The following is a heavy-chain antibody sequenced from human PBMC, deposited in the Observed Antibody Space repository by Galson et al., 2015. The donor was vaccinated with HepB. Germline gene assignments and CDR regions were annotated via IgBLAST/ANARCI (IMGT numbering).Heavy chain of an antibody. CDR3: ARVSGRYQLLMGIDY. CDR1: GFTFNTYS. J-gene: IGHJ4*02. CDR2: ISHSSSYK. D-gene: IGHD2-2*01. V-gene: IGHV3-21*01. Sequence: SLRLSCAASGFTFNTYSMNWVRQAPGKGLEWISSISHSSSYKYYADSLNGRFTISRDNAKSSLYLRMNSLRVEDTAVYYCARVSGRYQLLMGIDYWGQGTLVTVSS.